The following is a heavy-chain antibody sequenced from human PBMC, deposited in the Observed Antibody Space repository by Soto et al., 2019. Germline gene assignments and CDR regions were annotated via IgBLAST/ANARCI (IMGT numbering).Heavy chain of an antibody. CDR2: IWYDGSTK. CDR3: ARSPRDGYNLPGAFDI. Sequence: VQLVESGGGVVQPGRSLRLSCAASGFTFSSYGMHWVRQAPGKGLEWVAVIWYDGSTKYYADSVKGRFTISRDNSKNTLYLQMNSLRVEDTAVFYCARSPRDGYNLPGAFDIWGQGTMVTVSS. J-gene: IGHJ3*02. D-gene: IGHD1-1*01. CDR1: GFTFSSYG. V-gene: IGHV3-33*01.